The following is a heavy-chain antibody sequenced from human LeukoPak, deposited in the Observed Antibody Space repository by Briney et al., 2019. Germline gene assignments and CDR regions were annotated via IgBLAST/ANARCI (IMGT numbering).Heavy chain of an antibody. CDR2: IKQDGSEK. Sequence: GGSLRLSCAASGFTFSSYWMSWVRQAPGKGLEWVANIKQDGSEKYYVDSVKGRFTISRVNAKNSLYLQMNSLRAEDTAVYYCAREGDDSSGYYYGYWFDPWGQGTLVTVSS. CDR1: GFTFSSYW. V-gene: IGHV3-7*01. CDR3: AREGDDSSGYYYGYWFDP. D-gene: IGHD3-22*01. J-gene: IGHJ5*02.